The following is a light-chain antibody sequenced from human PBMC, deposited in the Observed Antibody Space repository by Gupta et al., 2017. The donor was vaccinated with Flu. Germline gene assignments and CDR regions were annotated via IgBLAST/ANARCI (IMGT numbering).Light chain of an antibody. J-gene: IGLJ2*01. CDR2: LIIYGSN. Sequence: QLVLTQSPSASASLGASVKRTCTLSSGHSSYAIAWHQQQPEQGPRYSTKLIIYGSNSKGAGIPDRFSGSNSGATASLTISSLQAEDEADYYCHTWATTMIFVVFGGGTKLTVL. V-gene: IGLV4-69*01. CDR3: HTWATTMIFVV. CDR1: SGHSSYA.